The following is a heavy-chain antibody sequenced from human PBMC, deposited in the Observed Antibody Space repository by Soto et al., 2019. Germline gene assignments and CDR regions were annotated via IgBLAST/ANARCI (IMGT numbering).Heavy chain of an antibody. Sequence: PGGSLRLSCAASGFSFSSYWMHWVRQAPGKGLVWVSRINSDGSSTSYADSVKGRFTISRDNAKNTLYLQMNSLRAEGTAVYYCARDRHRTGRNGMDVWGQGTTVTVSS. CDR2: INSDGSST. V-gene: IGHV3-74*01. J-gene: IGHJ6*02. CDR1: GFSFSSYW. CDR3: ARDRHRTGRNGMDV.